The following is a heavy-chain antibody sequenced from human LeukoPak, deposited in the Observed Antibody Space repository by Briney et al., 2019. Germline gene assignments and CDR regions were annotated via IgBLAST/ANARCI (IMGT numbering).Heavy chain of an antibody. Sequence: GALRLSCAASGFTFSSYAVHWVRQAPGKGLEWVALISYDGSNKYYADSVKGRFTISRDNAKNSLYLQMNSLRAEDTAVYYCAELGITMIGGVWGKGTTVTISS. CDR1: GFTFSSYA. CDR3: AELGITMIGGV. CDR2: ISYDGSNK. V-gene: IGHV3-30*04. J-gene: IGHJ6*04. D-gene: IGHD3-10*02.